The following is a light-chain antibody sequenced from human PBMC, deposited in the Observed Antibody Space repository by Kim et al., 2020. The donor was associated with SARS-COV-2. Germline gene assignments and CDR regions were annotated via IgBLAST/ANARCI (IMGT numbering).Light chain of an antibody. CDR2: ATS. Sequence: ASVGDRVTITYRASQDISNHLAWYQQKPDEAPELLVYATSNLKTGVPSRFSGSGSGTEFTLAISSLQPEDFATYVCLQVYTYPRTFAQGTKVDIK. CDR1: QDISNH. CDR3: LQVYTYPRT. V-gene: IGKV1-9*01. J-gene: IGKJ1*01.